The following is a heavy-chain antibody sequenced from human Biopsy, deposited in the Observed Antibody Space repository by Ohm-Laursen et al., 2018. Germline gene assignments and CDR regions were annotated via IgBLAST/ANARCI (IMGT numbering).Heavy chain of an antibody. CDR1: GYSFTSYY. V-gene: IGHV1-46*01. Sequence: ASVKVSCKASGYSFTSYYMHWVRQAPGQGLEWMGKINPSGSTTSYPQKFQGRVTMTRDTSKSTVYMELSSLRSADTADYFCARNTGWYGDLYYFDYWGQGTLVTVSS. D-gene: IGHD6-19*01. CDR3: ARNTGWYGDLYYFDY. J-gene: IGHJ4*02. CDR2: INPSGSTT.